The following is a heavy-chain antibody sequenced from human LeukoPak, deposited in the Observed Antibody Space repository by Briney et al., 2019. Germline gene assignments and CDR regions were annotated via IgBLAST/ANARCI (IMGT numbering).Heavy chain of an antibody. V-gene: IGHV3-74*01. CDR1: GFIFSLYR. Sequence: GGSLRLSCAASGFIFSLYRMHWVRQAPGKGPMWVSRICPDGTGISYADSVKARFTTSRDNAKNTVYLQMNGLREEDTAVYYCVRDFRSADYWGQGTLVTVSS. J-gene: IGHJ4*02. CDR2: ICPDGTGI. CDR3: VRDFRSADY.